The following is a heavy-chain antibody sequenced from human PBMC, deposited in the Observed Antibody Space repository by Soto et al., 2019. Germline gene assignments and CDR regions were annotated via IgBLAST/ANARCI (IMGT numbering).Heavy chain of an antibody. CDR3: ARESMWAPDY. Sequence: EVQLVESGGGLVQPGGSLRLACAASGFTFSIDWMHWVRQAPVKGLEWVSRINGDGSSTSNADPVKGRFTISRDNAKNTLYLEMSSLRVEDTAVYYCARESMWAPDYWGQGTLVAVSS. J-gene: IGHJ4*02. V-gene: IGHV3-74*01. CDR2: INGDGSST. CDR1: GFTFSIDW. D-gene: IGHD1-26*01.